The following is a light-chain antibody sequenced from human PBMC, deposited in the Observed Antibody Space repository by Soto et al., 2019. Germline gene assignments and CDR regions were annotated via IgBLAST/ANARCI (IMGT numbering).Light chain of an antibody. Sequence: DIPMTQSPSTLSASVGDSVKITCRASQRISIWLAWYQQKPGTAPKLLIYKASTLESGVPSRFSGSGSGTEFTLTISSLQPDDFATYYCQHYDGYSNYFGQGTKVEIK. CDR2: KAS. V-gene: IGKV1-5*03. CDR3: QHYDGYSNY. CDR1: QRISIW. J-gene: IGKJ2*01.